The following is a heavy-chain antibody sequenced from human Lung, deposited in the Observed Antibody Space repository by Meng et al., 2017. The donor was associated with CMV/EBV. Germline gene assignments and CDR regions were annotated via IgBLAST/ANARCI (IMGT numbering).Heavy chain of an antibody. J-gene: IGHJ5*02. CDR2: ISRTGGST. CDR1: GFPLSTYA. CDR3: ARRPAQSTS. Sequence: LRRSRAASGFPLSTYAVSWVRQAPGKGLEWVSSISRTGGSTFYADSVRGRFTISRDNSMNTLYLQMNSLGVEDTAFYFCARRPAQSTSWGQGTLVTVSS. V-gene: IGHV3-23*01.